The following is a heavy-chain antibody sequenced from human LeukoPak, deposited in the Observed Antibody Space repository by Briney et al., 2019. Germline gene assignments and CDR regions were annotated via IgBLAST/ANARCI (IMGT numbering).Heavy chain of an antibody. CDR2: IYYSGST. CDR3: ARLITAFQAFDS. V-gene: IGHV4-39*01. CDR1: GITFSGSG. D-gene: IGHD3-16*01. J-gene: IGHJ4*02. Sequence: PGGSLRLSCAASGITFSGSGMSWVRQPPGKGLEWIGSIYYSGSTYYNPSLNSRVTISVDTSKNQFSLNLSSVAAADTAVYYCARLITAFQAFDSWGQGTLVTVSS.